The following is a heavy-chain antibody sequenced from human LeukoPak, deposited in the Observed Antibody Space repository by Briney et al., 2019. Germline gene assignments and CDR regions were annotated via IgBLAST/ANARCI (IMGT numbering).Heavy chain of an antibody. CDR1: GYTFTGYY. CDR3: ARGMFKRYSSGWYYFDY. D-gene: IGHD6-19*01. Sequence: ASVKVSCKASGYTFTGYYMHWVRQAPGQGLEWMGWINPNSGGTNYAQKFQGRVTMTKDKSIGTAYMELSRLRSDDTAVYYCARGMFKRYSSGWYYFDYWGQGTLVTVSS. J-gene: IGHJ4*02. V-gene: IGHV1-2*02. CDR2: INPNSGGT.